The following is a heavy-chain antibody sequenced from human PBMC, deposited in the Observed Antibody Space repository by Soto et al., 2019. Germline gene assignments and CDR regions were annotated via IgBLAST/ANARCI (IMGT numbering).Heavy chain of an antibody. D-gene: IGHD6-13*01. V-gene: IGHV5-51*01. Sequence: PGESLKISCKGSGYSFTSYWIGWVRQMPGKGPEWMGIIYPGDSDTRYSPSFQGQVTISADKSISTAYLQWSSLKASDTAMYYCARTSAAGKYYYGMDGWGQGTTVTLSS. J-gene: IGHJ6*02. CDR1: GYSFTSYW. CDR3: ARTSAAGKYYYGMDG. CDR2: IYPGDSDT.